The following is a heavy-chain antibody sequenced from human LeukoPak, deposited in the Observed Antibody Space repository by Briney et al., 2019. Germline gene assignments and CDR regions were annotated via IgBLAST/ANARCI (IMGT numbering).Heavy chain of an antibody. CDR3: AKPYYYDSSGYFQH. Sequence: QPGGSLRLSCAASGFTFSSYGMHWVRQAPGKGLEWVAVISYDGSNKYCADSVKGRFTISRDNSKSTLYLQMNSLRAEDTAVYYCAKPYYYDSSGYFQHWGQGTLVTVSS. CDR2: ISYDGSNK. V-gene: IGHV3-30*18. D-gene: IGHD3-22*01. J-gene: IGHJ1*01. CDR1: GFTFSSYG.